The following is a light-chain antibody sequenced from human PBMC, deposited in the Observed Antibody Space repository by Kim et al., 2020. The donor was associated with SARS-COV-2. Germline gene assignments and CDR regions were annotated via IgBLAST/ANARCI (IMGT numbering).Light chain of an antibody. CDR3: QAWDSSTAQV. J-gene: IGLJ2*01. CDR2: QDS. V-gene: IGLV3-1*01. CDR1: KLGDKY. Sequence: VSPGQPARITCSGDKLGDKYACWYQQKPGQSPVLVIYQDSKRPSGIPERFSGSNSGNTATLTISGTQAMDEADYYCQAWDSSTAQVFGGGTQLTVL.